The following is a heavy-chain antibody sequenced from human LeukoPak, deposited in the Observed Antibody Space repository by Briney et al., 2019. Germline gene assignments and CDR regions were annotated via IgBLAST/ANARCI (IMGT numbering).Heavy chain of an antibody. D-gene: IGHD3-22*01. J-gene: IGHJ5*02. CDR3: ARGLNYYDSRGEWFDP. CDR1: GGTFSSYA. CDR2: IIPIFGTA. V-gene: IGHV1-69*01. Sequence: SSVKVSCKASGGTFSSYAISWVRQAPGQGLEWMGGIIPIFGTANYAQKFQGRVTITADESTSTAYMELSSLRSEDTAVYYCARGLNYYDSRGEWFDPWGQGTLDPVSS.